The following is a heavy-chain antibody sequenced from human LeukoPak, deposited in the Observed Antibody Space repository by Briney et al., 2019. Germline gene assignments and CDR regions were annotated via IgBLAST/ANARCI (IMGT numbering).Heavy chain of an antibody. D-gene: IGHD6-19*01. CDR2: IRGKAYGGTT. Sequence: GGSLRLSCTASEFTFGDYAMSWVRQAPGKGLEWVGFIRGKAYGGTTEYAASVRGRFTISSDDSKSIAYLQMNSLKTEYTAVNYCTRERLVVASTSTYWGQGTLVTVSS. J-gene: IGHJ4*02. CDR1: EFTFGDYA. V-gene: IGHV3-49*04. CDR3: TRERLVVASTSTY.